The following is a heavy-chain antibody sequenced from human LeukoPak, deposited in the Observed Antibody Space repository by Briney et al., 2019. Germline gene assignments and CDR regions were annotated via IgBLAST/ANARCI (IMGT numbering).Heavy chain of an antibody. J-gene: IGHJ4*02. D-gene: IGHD2-8*01. CDR3: ARLMASSLASPFDY. Sequence: PGGSLRLSCAASGFTFSSYAMSWVRQAPGKGLEWVSAISGSGGSTYYADSVKGRFTISRDNSKNTLYLQMNSLRAEDTAVYYCARLMASSLASPFDYWGQGTLVTVSS. V-gene: IGHV3-23*01. CDR1: GFTFSSYA. CDR2: ISGSGGST.